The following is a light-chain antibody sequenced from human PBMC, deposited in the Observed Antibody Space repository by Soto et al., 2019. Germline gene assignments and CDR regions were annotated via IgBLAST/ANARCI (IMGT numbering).Light chain of an antibody. CDR2: AAS. CDR1: QDINKD. Sequence: DIQMTQSPSAMSASVGDRVTITCRASQDINKDLAWFQQKPGKVPKRLIYAASSLQSGVPSRFSGSGSGTEFALTISSLQPEDFAIYYCLQYDSYPRTFGQGTKVEIK. V-gene: IGKV1-17*03. CDR3: LQYDSYPRT. J-gene: IGKJ1*01.